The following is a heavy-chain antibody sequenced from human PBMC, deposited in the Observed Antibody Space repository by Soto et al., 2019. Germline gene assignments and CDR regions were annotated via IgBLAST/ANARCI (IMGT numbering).Heavy chain of an antibody. CDR1: EGSFSTGDFS. D-gene: IGHD4-17*01. Sequence: SDTLSLSCAVSEGSFSTGDFSWYWIRQQPGKGLERIGYIYTSGRTYYSSSLESLVSIPVDSSHNKFSLQLPFLTAAHTAVYYCARGNDYGGVPFDYWGHGLLVTVSS. J-gene: IGHJ4*01. CDR2: IYTSGRT. CDR3: ARGNDYGGVPFDY. V-gene: IGHV4-30-2*01.